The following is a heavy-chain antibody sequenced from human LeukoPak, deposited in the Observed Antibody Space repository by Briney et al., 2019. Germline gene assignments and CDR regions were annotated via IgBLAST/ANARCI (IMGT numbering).Heavy chain of an antibody. J-gene: IGHJ4*02. CDR2: ISGSGGST. CDR3: AKASAGSSWYLGDDY. V-gene: IGHV3-23*01. Sequence: GGSLRLSCAASGFTFSSYAMSWVRQAPGKGLEWVSAISGSGGSTYYADSVKGRFTISRDNSKKTLYLQMNSLRAEDTAVYYCAKASAGSSWYLGDDYWGQGSLVTVSS. D-gene: IGHD6-13*01. CDR1: GFTFSSYA.